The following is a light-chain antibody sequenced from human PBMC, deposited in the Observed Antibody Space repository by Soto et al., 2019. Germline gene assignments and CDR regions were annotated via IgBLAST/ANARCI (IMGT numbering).Light chain of an antibody. Sequence: DIQMTQSPSSLSASVGDRVTITCQASQDISNYLNWYQQKPGKAPKLLIYDASNLETGVPSRFSGSGSGTEFNFNISSLQPEDIATYYCQPSDNLPWTFGQGTTVEIK. V-gene: IGKV1-33*01. CDR1: QDISNY. CDR2: DAS. CDR3: QPSDNLPWT. J-gene: IGKJ1*01.